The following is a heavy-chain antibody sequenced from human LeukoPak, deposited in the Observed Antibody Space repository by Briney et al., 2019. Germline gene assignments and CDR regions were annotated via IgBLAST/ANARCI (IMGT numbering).Heavy chain of an antibody. J-gene: IGHJ4*02. CDR1: GGCLSSGDYY. Sequence: SETLSLTCTVSGGCLSSGDYYWSWIRQPPGKGLEWIGYIYYSGSTYYNPSLKSRVTISVDTSKNQFSLKLRTVTAADTAVYYCARVTGYSSSWYSVDHWGQGTLVSVSS. D-gene: IGHD6-13*01. CDR2: IYYSGST. V-gene: IGHV4-30-4*08. CDR3: ARVTGYSSSWYSVDH.